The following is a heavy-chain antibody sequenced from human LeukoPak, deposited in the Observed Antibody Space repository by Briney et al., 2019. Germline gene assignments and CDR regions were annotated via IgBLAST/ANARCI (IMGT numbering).Heavy chain of an antibody. CDR3: ARRGGDYYDSSGLYYFDY. J-gene: IGHJ4*02. D-gene: IGHD3-22*01. Sequence: GRSLRLSCAASGFTFSSYAMHWVRQAPGKGLEWVAVISYDGSNKYYADSVKGRFTISRDNSKNPLYLQMNRLRAEDTAVYYCARRGGDYYDSSGLYYFDYWGQGTLVTVSS. CDR1: GFTFSSYA. V-gene: IGHV3-30-3*01. CDR2: ISYDGSNK.